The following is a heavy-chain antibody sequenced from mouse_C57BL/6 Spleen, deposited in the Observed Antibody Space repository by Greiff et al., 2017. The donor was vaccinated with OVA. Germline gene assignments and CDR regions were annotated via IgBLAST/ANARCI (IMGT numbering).Heavy chain of an antibody. J-gene: IGHJ2*01. Sequence: VQLQQPGAELVMPGASVKLSCKASGYTFTSYWMHWVKQRPGQGLEWIGEIDPSVSYTNYNQKFKGKSTLTVHKSSSTAYMQHSSLTSEDSAIYYCARRTGTDYFDYWGQGTTLTVSS. V-gene: IGHV1-69*01. CDR2: IDPSVSYT. D-gene: IGHD4-1*01. CDR1: GYTFTSYW. CDR3: ARRTGTDYFDY.